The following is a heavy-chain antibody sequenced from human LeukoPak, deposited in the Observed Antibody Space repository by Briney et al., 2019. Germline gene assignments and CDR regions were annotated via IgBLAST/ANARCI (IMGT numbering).Heavy chain of an antibody. CDR2: ISESGGGSYSGGGT. CDR3: AKGKVNHLGALDY. V-gene: IGHV3-23*01. D-gene: IGHD1-26*01. CDR1: GFTLSSYA. J-gene: IGHJ4*02. Sequence: PGGSLRLSCAASGFTLSSYAMTWVRQIPGKGLEWVSTISESGGGSYSGGGTYYGDSVKGRFIISKDGSTKTLFLQMDRLRADDTGIYYCAKGKVNHLGALDYWGQGALVTVSS.